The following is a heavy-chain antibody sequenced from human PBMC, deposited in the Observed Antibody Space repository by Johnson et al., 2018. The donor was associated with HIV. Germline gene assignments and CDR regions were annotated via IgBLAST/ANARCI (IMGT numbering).Heavy chain of an antibody. D-gene: IGHD6-6*01. Sequence: VQLVESGGGLVQPGGSLRLSCAASGLTVTDNYISWVRLAPGKGLEWVSLLYSDGRTFSADSVKGRFTISRDNSKNTVYLKMNSLRAEDTALYYCARAAAARSSGHDAFDIWGQGTMVTVSS. CDR1: GLTVTDNY. CDR2: LYSDGRT. J-gene: IGHJ3*02. V-gene: IGHV3-66*01. CDR3: ARAAAARSSGHDAFDI.